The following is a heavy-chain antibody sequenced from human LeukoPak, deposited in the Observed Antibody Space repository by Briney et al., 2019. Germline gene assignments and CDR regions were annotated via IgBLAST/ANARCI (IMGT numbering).Heavy chain of an antibody. J-gene: IGHJ4*02. Sequence: PSETLSLTCTVSGGSISSGDYYWSWIRQPPGKGLEWIGYIYYSGSTYYNPSLKSRVTISVDTSKSQFSLKLSSVTAADTAVYYCAREVVVVITTVPAYYFDYWGQGTLVTVSS. CDR3: AREVVVVITTVPAYYFDY. CDR2: IYYSGST. CDR1: GGSISSGDYY. D-gene: IGHD3-22*01. V-gene: IGHV4-30-4*01.